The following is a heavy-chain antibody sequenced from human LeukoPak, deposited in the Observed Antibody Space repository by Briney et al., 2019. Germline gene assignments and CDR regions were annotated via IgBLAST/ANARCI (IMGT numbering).Heavy chain of an antibody. Sequence: GASVKVSCKASGYTFTGYDINWVRPATEQGLEWMGWMNPNSGNTGYAQKFQGRVTMTRNTSIGTSYMELSSLRSEDTAVYYCARMMVRGVIVPWGQGTLVTVSS. CDR2: MNPNSGNT. V-gene: IGHV1-8*01. D-gene: IGHD3-10*01. CDR3: ARMMVRGVIVP. J-gene: IGHJ5*02. CDR1: GYTFTGYD.